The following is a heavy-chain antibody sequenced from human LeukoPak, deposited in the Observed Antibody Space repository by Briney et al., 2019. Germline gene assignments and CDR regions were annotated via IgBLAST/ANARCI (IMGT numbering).Heavy chain of an antibody. J-gene: IGHJ3*02. D-gene: IGHD3-3*01. CDR1: GFTFSSYG. CDR2: IRYDGSNK. CDR3: AKNRIFGVVQDAFDI. Sequence: GGSLRLSCETSGFTFSSYGMHWVRQAPGKGLEWVAFIRYDGSNKYYADSVKGRFTISRDNSKNTLYLQMNSLRAEDTAVYHCAKNRIFGVVQDAFDIWGQGTMVTVSS. V-gene: IGHV3-30*02.